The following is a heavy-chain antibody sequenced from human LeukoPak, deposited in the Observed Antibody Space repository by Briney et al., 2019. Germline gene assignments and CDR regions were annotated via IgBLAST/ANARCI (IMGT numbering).Heavy chain of an antibody. CDR3: AKDRENSGSYYFDY. CDR2: ISYDGSNK. D-gene: IGHD1-26*01. V-gene: IGHV3-30*18. Sequence: PGGSLRLSCAASGFTFSSYGMDWVRQAPGKGLEWVAVISYDGSNKYYADSVKGRFTISRDNSKNTLYLQMNSLRAEDTAVYYCAKDRENSGSYYFDYWGQGTLVTVSS. J-gene: IGHJ4*02. CDR1: GFTFSSYG.